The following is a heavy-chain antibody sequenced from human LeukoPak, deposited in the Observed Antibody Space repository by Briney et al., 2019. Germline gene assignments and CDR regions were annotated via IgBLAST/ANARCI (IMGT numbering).Heavy chain of an antibody. CDR3: ARGEKWDLHAFDV. Sequence: SETLSLTCAVYGGSFSGYYWTWIRQPPGKGLEWIGEINHAGSTDYNPSLKSRLTISVDVSKNQFSLKLRSVTAADMGIYYCARGEKWDLHAFDVWGRGTMVTAS. CDR2: INHAGST. D-gene: IGHD1-26*01. V-gene: IGHV4-34*01. J-gene: IGHJ3*01. CDR1: GGSFSGYY.